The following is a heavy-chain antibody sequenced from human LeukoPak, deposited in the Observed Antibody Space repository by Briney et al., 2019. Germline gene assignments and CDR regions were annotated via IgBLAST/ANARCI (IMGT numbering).Heavy chain of an antibody. CDR3: ARGPSVLWAIGEGAFDI. V-gene: IGHV5-51*01. D-gene: IGHD2-21*01. Sequence: GESLKISCVASGYSFTSYWIGWVRQMPGKGLEWMGIIYPGDSDTRYSPSFQGQVTISADKSISTAYLQWSSLKASDTAMYYCARGPSVLWAIGEGAFDIWGQGTMVTVSS. J-gene: IGHJ3*02. CDR1: GYSFTSYW. CDR2: IYPGDSDT.